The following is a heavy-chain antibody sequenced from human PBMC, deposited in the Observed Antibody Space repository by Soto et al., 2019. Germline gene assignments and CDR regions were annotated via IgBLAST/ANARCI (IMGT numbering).Heavy chain of an antibody. CDR3: ARLRGICSGGSCDSFDY. V-gene: IGHV5-51*01. Sequence: PGESLKISCKGSGYNLNDYWIGWVRQMPGKGLECMGIIYPGDSDTRYRPSFQGQVTISADRSLSTAYLQWSSLKVSDTAMYYCARLRGICSGGSCDSFDYWGQGTVVTVSS. CDR2: IYPGDSDT. J-gene: IGHJ4*02. D-gene: IGHD2-15*01. CDR1: GYNLNDYW.